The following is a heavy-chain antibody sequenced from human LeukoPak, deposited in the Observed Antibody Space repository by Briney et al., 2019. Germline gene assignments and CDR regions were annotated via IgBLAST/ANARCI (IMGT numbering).Heavy chain of an antibody. CDR3: ARHSSRWELLVDYFDY. J-gene: IGHJ4*02. V-gene: IGHV4-38-2*01. CDR2: IYHSGST. CDR1: GYSISSGYY. Sequence: SETLSLTCAVSGYSISSGYYWGWIRQPPGKGLEWIGSIYHSGSTYYNPSLKSRVSISVDTSKNQFSLKLSSVTAADTAVYYCARHSSRWELLVDYFDYWGQGTLVTVSS. D-gene: IGHD1-26*01.